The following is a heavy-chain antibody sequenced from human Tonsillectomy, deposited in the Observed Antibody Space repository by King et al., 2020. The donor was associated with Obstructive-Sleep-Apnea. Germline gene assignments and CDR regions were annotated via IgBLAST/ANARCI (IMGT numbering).Heavy chain of an antibody. J-gene: IGHJ6*02. CDR2: IKSRSDGETT. D-gene: IGHD5-24*01. CDR3: ATVLANWPYYYGMDV. V-gene: IGHV3-15*01. CDR1: GFTFTNSW. Sequence: DVQLVESGGGLVQPGGSLRLSCAASGFTFTNSWMQWVRQGPGKGLEWVGNIKSRSDGETTDYAAAVKGRFSVSRDDLKKTVYLQMHSLKVEDTAVYYCATVLANWPYYYGMDVWGQGTTVTVSS.